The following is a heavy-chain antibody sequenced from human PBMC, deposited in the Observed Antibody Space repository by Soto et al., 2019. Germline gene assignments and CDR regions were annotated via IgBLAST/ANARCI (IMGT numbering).Heavy chain of an antibody. Sequence: QVQLVESGGGVVQPGRSLTLSCVASGFSFSDYGMHWVRQAPGKGLEWVAIISYDGSDKSYADSVKGRFTTSRDNSKNTLFLQMNSLRPEDTAVYFCAKDVAAITHFFENLGRGVLVTVSS. CDR2: ISYDGSDK. CDR1: GFSFSDYG. CDR3: AKDVAAITHFFEN. V-gene: IGHV3-30*18. J-gene: IGHJ4*02. D-gene: IGHD5-12*01.